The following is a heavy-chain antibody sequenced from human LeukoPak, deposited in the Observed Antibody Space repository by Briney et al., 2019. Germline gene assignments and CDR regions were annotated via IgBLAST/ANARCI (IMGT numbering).Heavy chain of an antibody. CDR2: MNPNNGNT. CDR1: GYTFTSYD. J-gene: IGHJ2*01. V-gene: IGHV1-8*01. CDR3: ARGHPYYYYDSSGYYYDWYFDL. D-gene: IGHD3-22*01. Sequence: ASVKVSCKASGYTFTSYDINWVRQATGQGLEWMGWMNPNNGNTGYAQKFQGRVTMTRNTSISTAYMELSSLRSEDTAVYYCARGHPYYYYDSSGYYYDWYFDLWGRGTLVTVSS.